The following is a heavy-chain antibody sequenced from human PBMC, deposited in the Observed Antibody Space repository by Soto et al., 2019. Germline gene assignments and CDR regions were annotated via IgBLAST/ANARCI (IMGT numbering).Heavy chain of an antibody. J-gene: IGHJ4*02. D-gene: IGHD2-2*01. CDR3: ATVPDY. CDR2: MYHSGST. CDR1: GGSISSGGYS. Sequence: SETLSLTCAVSGGSISSGGYSWSWIRQPPGKGLEWIGYMYHSGSTYYNPSLKSRVTISIDRSKNQFSLKLSSVTAADTAVYYCATVPDYWGQAILVTVSS. V-gene: IGHV4-30-2*01.